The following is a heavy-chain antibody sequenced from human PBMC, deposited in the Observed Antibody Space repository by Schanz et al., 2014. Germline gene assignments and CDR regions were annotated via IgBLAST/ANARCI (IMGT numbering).Heavy chain of an antibody. Sequence: VQLVESGGGVVQPGGSLRLSCLASGFAFSSYGMNWLRQAPGKGLEWVSTIGTSGGTNYADSVKGRFTISRDSSKNTLYLQMNSLRPEDTAIYYCAKNQYDDVDLSSFYFDFWGQGTLVTVSS. D-gene: IGHD3-10*02. CDR3: AKNQYDDVDLSSFYFDF. CDR2: IGTSGGT. CDR1: GFAFSSYG. J-gene: IGHJ4*02. V-gene: IGHV3-23*04.